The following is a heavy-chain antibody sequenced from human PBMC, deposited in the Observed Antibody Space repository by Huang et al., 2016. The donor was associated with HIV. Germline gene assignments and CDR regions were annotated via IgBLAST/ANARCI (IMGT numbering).Heavy chain of an antibody. D-gene: IGHD3-10*01. Sequence: QVQLVQSGAEVKRPGASVKVSCKASGYSFTGHFIPWVRQAPGQGLEGMGRIDPTRGAINWASRVQGRVSMTRDKSIGTAYMELSGLRSDDTAVFFCAREAWASGVAHYFDYWGPGTLVTVSS. J-gene: IGHJ4*02. CDR1: GYSFTGHF. CDR2: IDPTRGAI. V-gene: IGHV1-2*06. CDR3: AREAWASGVAHYFDY.